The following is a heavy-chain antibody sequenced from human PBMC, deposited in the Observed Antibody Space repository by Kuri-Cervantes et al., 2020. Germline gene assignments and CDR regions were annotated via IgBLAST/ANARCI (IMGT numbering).Heavy chain of an antibody. CDR1: GGSLSNYY. Sequence: SDTLSPTFAVYGGSLSNYYWSWTRQTPGKGLERIGEIDHSGSTVYKPSLKSRVSMSVDTSKNQFSLKVTTVTAADTAVYYCARDRTQQLPYPSLFDYWGQGTLVTVSS. V-gene: IGHV4-34*01. J-gene: IGHJ4*02. D-gene: IGHD2-2*02. CDR2: IDHSGST. CDR3: ARDRTQQLPYPSLFDY.